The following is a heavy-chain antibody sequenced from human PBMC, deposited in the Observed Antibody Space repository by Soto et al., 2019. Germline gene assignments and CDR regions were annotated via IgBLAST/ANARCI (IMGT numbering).Heavy chain of an antibody. CDR3: AKGRDSTLLRWQYFDN. CDR1: GFTFSLFG. V-gene: IGHV3-30*18. Sequence: LRLSCAVSGFTFSLFGMHWVRQAPGKGLEWVAFISYEGRNKYYADSVKGRFTISRDNSKNTLSLQMDSLRPEDTAVYYCAKGRDSTLLRWQYFDNWGQGTLVTVSS. CDR2: ISYEGRNK. D-gene: IGHD4-17*01. J-gene: IGHJ4*02.